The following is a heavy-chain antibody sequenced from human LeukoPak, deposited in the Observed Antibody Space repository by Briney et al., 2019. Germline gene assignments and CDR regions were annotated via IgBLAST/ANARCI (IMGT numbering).Heavy chain of an antibody. CDR1: GHTFTSYD. V-gene: IGHV1-8*01. CDR3: ARVSYGWVSYDGIDV. D-gene: IGHD5-18*01. CDR2: MNPNSGNT. J-gene: IGHJ6*01. Sequence: ASVKVSCKASGHTFTSYDINWVRQATGQGLEWMGWMNPNSGNTGYAQKFQGRVTMTTNTSISTAYMELSSLSSVDTAVYYCARVSYGWVSYDGIDVWGQGTTGNGS.